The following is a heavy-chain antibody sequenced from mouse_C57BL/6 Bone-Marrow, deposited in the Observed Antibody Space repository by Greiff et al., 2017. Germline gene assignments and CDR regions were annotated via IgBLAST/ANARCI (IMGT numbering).Heavy chain of an antibody. J-gene: IGHJ1*03. Sequence: VQLQQSGPELVKPGASVKISCKASGYTFTDYYMNWVKQSHGKSLEWIGDINPNNGGTSYNQKFKGKATLTVDKSSRTAYMELRSLTSEDSAVYYCARRLSYWYFDVWGTGTTVTVSS. D-gene: IGHD3-2*02. CDR3: ARRLSYWYFDV. V-gene: IGHV1-26*01. CDR2: INPNNGGT. CDR1: GYTFTDYY.